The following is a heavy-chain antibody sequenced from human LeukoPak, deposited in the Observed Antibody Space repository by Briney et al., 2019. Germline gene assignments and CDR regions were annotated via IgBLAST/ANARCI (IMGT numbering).Heavy chain of an antibody. J-gene: IGHJ4*02. CDR1: GFTVSRKY. CDR3: TRDYGDY. CDR2: IYTDAST. Sequence: PGGSLRLSCAASGFTVSRKYMSWVRQAPGKGLEWVAVIYTDASTYYADSVKGRFTISRDNSKNTVYLQMNSLRAEDTAVYYCTRDYGDYWGQGTLVTVSS. D-gene: IGHD3-10*01. V-gene: IGHV3-53*03.